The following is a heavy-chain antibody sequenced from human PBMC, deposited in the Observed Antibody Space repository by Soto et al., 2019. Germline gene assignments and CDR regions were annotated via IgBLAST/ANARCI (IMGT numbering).Heavy chain of an antibody. V-gene: IGHV1-69*13. J-gene: IGHJ6*02. CDR3: ARMGYYYDSRGYRYYGMDV. Sequence: SVKVSCQASGGTFSSYAISWVRQAPGRGLEWMGGIIPIFGTANYAQKFQGRVTITADESTSTAYMELSSLRSEDTAVYYCARMGYYYDSRGYRYYGMDVWGQGTTVTVSS. CDR2: IIPIFGTA. CDR1: GGTFSSYA. D-gene: IGHD3-22*01.